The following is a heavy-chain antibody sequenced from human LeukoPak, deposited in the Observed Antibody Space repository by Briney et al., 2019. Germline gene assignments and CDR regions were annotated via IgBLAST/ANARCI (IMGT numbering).Heavy chain of an antibody. CDR3: ARLDYSRSCFDY. Sequence: SETLSLTCTVSGGSISSNKYYWGWIRQPPGKGLEWIGNIYYSASTYYKSSLKSRVTISVDTSKNQFSLKLTSVTAADTAVYYCARLDYSRSCFDYWGQGTLVTVSS. D-gene: IGHD1-26*01. CDR1: GGSISSNKYY. V-gene: IGHV4-39*01. J-gene: IGHJ4*02. CDR2: IYYSAST.